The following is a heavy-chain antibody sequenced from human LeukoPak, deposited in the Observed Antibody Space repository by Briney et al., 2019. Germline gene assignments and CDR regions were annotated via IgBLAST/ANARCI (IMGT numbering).Heavy chain of an antibody. D-gene: IGHD2-2*01. V-gene: IGHV3-53*01. CDR3: ARVKRKYQVLKPLHETPSHYFDY. CDR1: GFTFSSNY. J-gene: IGHJ4*02. Sequence: GGSLRLSCAASGFTFSSNYMSWVRQAPGKGLEWVSVIYSGGSTYYADSVKGRFTISRDNSKNTLYLQMNSLRAEDTAMYYCARVKRKYQVLKPLHETPSHYFDYWGQGTLVTVSS. CDR2: IYSGGST.